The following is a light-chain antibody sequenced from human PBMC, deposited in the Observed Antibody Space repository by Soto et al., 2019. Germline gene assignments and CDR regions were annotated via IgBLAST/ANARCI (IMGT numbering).Light chain of an antibody. V-gene: IGLV3-10*01. Sequence: SYELTQPPSVSVSPGQTARITCSGDALPKKFASWYQQKSGQAPLLVIYDDSRGPSGIPERFSGSSSGTVATLTVTEAQVEDEADYYCYSLDHSGNIMVFGGGTKLTVL. CDR3: YSLDHSGNIMV. CDR2: DDS. J-gene: IGLJ2*01. CDR1: ALPKKF.